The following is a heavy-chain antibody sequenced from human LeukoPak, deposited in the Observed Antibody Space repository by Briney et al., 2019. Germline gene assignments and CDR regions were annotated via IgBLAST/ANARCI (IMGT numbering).Heavy chain of an antibody. Sequence: SETLSLTCAVYGGSFSGYYWSWIRQPPGKWLEWIGEINHSGSTNYNPSLKSRVTIPVDTSKNQFSLKLSSVTAADTAVYYCARGGGIAARRVNWFDPWGQGTLVTVSS. CDR1: GGSFSGYY. CDR2: INHSGST. V-gene: IGHV4-34*01. D-gene: IGHD6-6*01. J-gene: IGHJ5*02. CDR3: ARGGGIAARRVNWFDP.